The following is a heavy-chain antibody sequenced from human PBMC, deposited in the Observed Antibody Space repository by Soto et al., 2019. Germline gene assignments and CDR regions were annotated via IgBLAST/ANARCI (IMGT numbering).Heavy chain of an antibody. Sequence: EVQLVESGGGLVQPGRSLRLSCAASGFTFDDYAMHWVRQAPGKGLEWVSGISWNSCSIGYADSVKGRFTISRDNAKNSLYLQMNSLRAEDTALYYCAKDDYGDYVFLFDYWGQGTLVTVSS. CDR1: GFTFDDYA. CDR3: AKDDYGDYVFLFDY. V-gene: IGHV3-9*01. CDR2: ISWNSCSI. J-gene: IGHJ4*02. D-gene: IGHD4-17*01.